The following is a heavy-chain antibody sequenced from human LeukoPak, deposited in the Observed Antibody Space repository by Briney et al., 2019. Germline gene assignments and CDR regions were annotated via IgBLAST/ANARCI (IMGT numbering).Heavy chain of an antibody. CDR1: GVTFNGSG. J-gene: IGHJ6*02. CDR2: IWYDGSNK. CDR3: ARDPAYCSGGSCLSDYYYYGMDV. Sequence: RTGGSLRLSCEASGVTFNGSGIHWVRQAPSKGLEWVAVIWYDGSNKYYADSVKGRFTISRDNSKNTLYLQMNSLRAEDTAVYYCARDPAYCSGGSCLSDYYYYGMDVWGQGTLVAVSS. D-gene: IGHD2-15*01. V-gene: IGHV3-33*01.